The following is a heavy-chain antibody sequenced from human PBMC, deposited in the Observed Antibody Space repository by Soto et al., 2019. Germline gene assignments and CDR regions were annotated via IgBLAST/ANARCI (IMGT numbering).Heavy chain of an antibody. Sequence: EVQLVESGGGLVQSGGSLRLSCEASGFTFSSYWMHWVRQAPGKGLVWVSRIKGDGISTNYADSVKGRFTISRDNAKDTVFLQMNGLSADDTAVYYCARGAMGTYYNDYWGQGILVTVSS. CDR2: IKGDGIST. CDR1: GFTFSSYW. D-gene: IGHD3-10*01. CDR3: ARGAMGTYYNDY. J-gene: IGHJ4*02. V-gene: IGHV3-74*01.